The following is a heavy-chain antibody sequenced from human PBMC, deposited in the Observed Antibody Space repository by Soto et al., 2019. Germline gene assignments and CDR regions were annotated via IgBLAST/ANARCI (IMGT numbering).Heavy chain of an antibody. Sequence: QVQLQESGPGLVKPSGTLSLTCAVSGGSISSTNWWSWVRQPPGEGLEWIGEIYHSGTTNYNPSHESRVTISMDTSKTQLSLRLGSVTAADTAVYFCARHIAVPTTRGFDYWGQGTLVTVSS. CDR1: GGSISSTNW. J-gene: IGHJ4*02. D-gene: IGHD2-15*01. CDR2: IYHSGTT. V-gene: IGHV4-4*02. CDR3: ARHIAVPTTRGFDY.